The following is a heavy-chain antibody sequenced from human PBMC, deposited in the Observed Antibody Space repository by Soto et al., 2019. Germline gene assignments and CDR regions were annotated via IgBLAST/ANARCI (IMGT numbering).Heavy chain of an antibody. CDR1: GGSISSYY. CDR2: IYYSGST. J-gene: IGHJ4*02. V-gene: IGHV4-59*08. CDR3: ARHDHEYYDFWSGYFAPFVY. D-gene: IGHD3-3*01. Sequence: SSETLSLTCTVSGGSISSYYWSWIRQPPGKGLEWIGYIYYSGSTNYNPSLKSRVTISVDTSKNQFSLKLSSVTAADTAVYYCARHDHEYYDFWSGYFAPFVYWGQGTLVTVSS.